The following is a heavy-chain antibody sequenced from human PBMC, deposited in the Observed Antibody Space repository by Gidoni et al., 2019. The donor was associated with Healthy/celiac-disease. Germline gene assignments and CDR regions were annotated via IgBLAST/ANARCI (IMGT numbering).Heavy chain of an antibody. CDR3: AKEGTSYYYGSGSYYNVALPVK. J-gene: IGHJ4*02. V-gene: IGHV3-30*02. D-gene: IGHD3-10*01. CDR2: IRYEGSKK. Sequence: QLLLVESGGGVAQPGGSLGLACAASGITFSSSVMHCCCQAPGKGLGWVAFIRYEGSKKYYADSVKGRFTISRDNSKNTLYLQMNSLRAEDTAVYYCAKEGTSYYYGSGSYYNVALPVKWGQGTLVTVSS. CDR1: GITFSSSV.